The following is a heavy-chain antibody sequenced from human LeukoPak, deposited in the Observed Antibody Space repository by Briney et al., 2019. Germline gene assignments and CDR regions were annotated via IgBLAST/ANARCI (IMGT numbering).Heavy chain of an antibody. CDR2: ISAYNGNT. D-gene: IGHD6-19*01. V-gene: IGHV1-18*01. J-gene: IGHJ6*02. CDR1: GYTFTSYG. CDR3: ARWSGGSDWRYHYGMDV. Sequence: ASVKVSCKASGYTFTSYGISWVRQAPGQGLEWMGWISAYNGNTNYAQKLQGRVTMTIDTATTTAYMELRGLRSDDTAVYYCARWSGGSDWRYHYGMDVWGRGTTVSVSS.